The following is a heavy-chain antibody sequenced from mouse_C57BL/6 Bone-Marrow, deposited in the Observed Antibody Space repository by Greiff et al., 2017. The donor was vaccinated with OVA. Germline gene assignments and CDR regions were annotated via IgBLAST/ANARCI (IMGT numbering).Heavy chain of an antibody. CDR3: ARHDYYGSSSFAY. J-gene: IGHJ3*01. V-gene: IGHV5-6*01. D-gene: IGHD1-1*01. CDR2: ISSGGSYT. CDR1: GFTFSSYG. Sequence: EVQVVESGGDLVKPGGSLKLSCAASGFTFSSYGMSWVRQTPDKRLEWVATISSGGSYTYYPDSVKGRFTISRDNAKNTLYLQMSSLKSEDTAMYYCARHDYYGSSSFAYWGQGTLVTVSA.